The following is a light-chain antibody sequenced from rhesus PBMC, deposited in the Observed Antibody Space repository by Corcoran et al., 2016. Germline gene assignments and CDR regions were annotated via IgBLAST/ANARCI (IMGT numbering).Light chain of an antibody. Sequence: DIQMTQSPSSLSASVGDTVTITFPASQSVSNWLAWYQQKPGKAPKLLIYKASSLQSGVPSRFSGSGSGTDFTLTISSLQSEDFAIYSCQQYSSSPSTFGPGPKLDIK. CDR1: QSVSNW. CDR3: QQYSSSPST. CDR2: KAS. V-gene: IGKV1-22*01. J-gene: IGKJ3*01.